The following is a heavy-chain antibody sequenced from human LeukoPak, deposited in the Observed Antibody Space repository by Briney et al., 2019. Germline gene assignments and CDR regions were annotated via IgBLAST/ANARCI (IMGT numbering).Heavy chain of an antibody. CDR1: GGSISSSTYY. CDR3: ARQYSYGGAFDI. D-gene: IGHD5-18*01. Sequence: RTSETLSLTCTVSGGSISSSTYYWGWIRQPPGKGLEWIGNIYHSGRTHYNPSLKSRVTISVDTSKNQFSLKLSSVTAADTAVYYCARQYSYGGAFDIWGQGTMVTVSS. J-gene: IGHJ3*02. CDR2: IYHSGRT. V-gene: IGHV4-39*01.